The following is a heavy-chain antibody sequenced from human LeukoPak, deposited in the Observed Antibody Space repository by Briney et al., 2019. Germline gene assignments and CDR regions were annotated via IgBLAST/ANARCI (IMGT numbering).Heavy chain of an antibody. CDR2: INPNSGGT. CDR3: AREYDSSGLKAFDI. CDR1: GYTFTGYY. Sequence: GASVKVSCKASGYTFTGYYMHWVRQAPGQGVEWMGWINPNSGGTGSAQKFQGRVTITRDTSITTAYMELSRLRSDDTALYYCAREYDSSGLKAFDIWGQGTMVTVSS. V-gene: IGHV1-2*02. D-gene: IGHD3-22*01. J-gene: IGHJ3*02.